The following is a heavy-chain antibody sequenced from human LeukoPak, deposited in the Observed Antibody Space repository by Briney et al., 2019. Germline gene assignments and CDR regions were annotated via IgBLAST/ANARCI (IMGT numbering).Heavy chain of an antibody. D-gene: IGHD1-14*01. V-gene: IGHV3-48*03. J-gene: IGHJ4*02. CDR1: GFTFGSYE. Sequence: GGSLRLSCAASGFTFGSYEMIWVRQAPGMGLEWVSYISNRDSTTYYADSVRGRFTISRDNAKNSLYLQMNSLRAEDTALYYCARQHGQTGYYFDYWGQGILVTVSS. CDR3: ARQHGQTGYYFDY. CDR2: ISNRDSTT.